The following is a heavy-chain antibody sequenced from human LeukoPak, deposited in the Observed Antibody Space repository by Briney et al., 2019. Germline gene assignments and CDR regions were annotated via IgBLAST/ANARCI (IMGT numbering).Heavy chain of an antibody. CDR3: ARGYSRITIFRVAPPLYYFDY. Sequence: SETLSLTCAVYGGSFSGYYWSWIRQPPGKGLEWIGEINHSGSTNYNPSLKSRVTISVDTSKNQFSLKLSSVTAADTAVYYCARGYSRITIFRVAPPLYYFDYWGQGTLVTVSS. CDR1: GGSFSGYY. D-gene: IGHD3-3*01. V-gene: IGHV4-34*01. J-gene: IGHJ4*02. CDR2: INHSGST.